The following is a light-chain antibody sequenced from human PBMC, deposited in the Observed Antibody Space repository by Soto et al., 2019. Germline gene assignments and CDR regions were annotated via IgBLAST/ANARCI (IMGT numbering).Light chain of an antibody. Sequence: QSALTQPASVSGSPGQSITISCTGTSSDVGSYNIVSWYQQHPGKAPKLRIYEGNKRPSGVSNRFSCSKSANTASLTISGLQTEDEGDYYCCSYAGTNTFVFGTGTKVTVL. CDR2: EGN. V-gene: IGLV2-23*01. CDR3: CSYAGTNTFV. J-gene: IGLJ1*01. CDR1: SSDVGSYNI.